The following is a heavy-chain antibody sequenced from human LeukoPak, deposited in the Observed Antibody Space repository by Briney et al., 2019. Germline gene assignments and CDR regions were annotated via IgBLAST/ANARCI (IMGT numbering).Heavy chain of an antibody. J-gene: IGHJ4*02. CDR2: VSAYADNT. D-gene: IGHD3-10*01. Sequence: GASVKVSCKTSGYTFTTYGISWVRQAPGQGLEWMGWVSAYADNTNYVQKLQGRVTMSTDTSTSTAYMELRSLRSDDTAVYYCARTAGIDGSGSYYNQPFDYWGQGTLVTVSS. V-gene: IGHV1-18*01. CDR3: ARTAGIDGSGSYYNQPFDY. CDR1: GYTFTTYG.